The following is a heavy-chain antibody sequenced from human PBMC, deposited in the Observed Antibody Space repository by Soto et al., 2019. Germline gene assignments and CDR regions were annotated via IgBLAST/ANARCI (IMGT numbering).Heavy chain of an antibody. J-gene: IGHJ5*02. Sequence: QVQLVQSGAEVKRPGASVKVSCKASGYTFTSYGISWVRQAPGQGLEWMGWISAYNGNTNYAQKLQGRVTMTTDTSTSTAYMELRSLRSDDTAVYYCARDVGMVATFDLLRGGFDPWGQGTLVTVSS. CDR2: ISAYNGNT. D-gene: IGHD5-12*01. CDR1: GYTFTSYG. CDR3: ARDVGMVATFDLLRGGFDP. V-gene: IGHV1-18*01.